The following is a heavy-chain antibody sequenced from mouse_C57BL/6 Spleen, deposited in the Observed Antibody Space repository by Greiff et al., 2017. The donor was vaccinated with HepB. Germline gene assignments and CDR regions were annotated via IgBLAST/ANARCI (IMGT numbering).Heavy chain of an antibody. CDR2: IDPSDSYT. CDR3: ARCYYGSSRWFAY. J-gene: IGHJ3*01. Sequence: VQLQQPGAELVMPGASVKLSCKASGYTFTSYWMHWVKQRPGQGLEWIGEIDPSDSYTNYNQKFKGKSTLTVDKSSSTAYMQLSSLTSEDSAVYYCARCYYGSSRWFAYWGQGTLVTVSA. CDR1: GYTFTSYW. V-gene: IGHV1-69*01. D-gene: IGHD1-1*01.